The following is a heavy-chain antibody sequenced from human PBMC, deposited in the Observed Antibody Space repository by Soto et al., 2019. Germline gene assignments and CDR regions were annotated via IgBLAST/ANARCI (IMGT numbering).Heavy chain of an antibody. Sequence: ASVKVSCNASGDPFSFYIINWVRQAPGLGLEWMGRVNPILSMSNYAQRFQGRVTMTADKSTSTAYMELRSLRSEDTAFYYCATSYGSGYRAFDYWGQG. J-gene: IGHJ4*02. D-gene: IGHD3-10*01. V-gene: IGHV1-69*02. CDR2: VNPILSMS. CDR1: GDPFSFYI. CDR3: ATSYGSGYRAFDY.